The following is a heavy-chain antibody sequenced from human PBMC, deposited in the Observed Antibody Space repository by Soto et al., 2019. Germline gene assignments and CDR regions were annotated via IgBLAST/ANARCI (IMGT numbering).Heavy chain of an antibody. V-gene: IGHV4-30-4*01. Sequence: PSETLSLTCTVSGGSISSGDYYWSWIRQPPGKGLEWIGYIHSSGSTYYNPSLKSRVTISVDTSKNQVYRKLSSVTAADTAVYYCARRRPGVTTGPLLFPLDFWRQGTLVTVSS. D-gene: IGHD4-17*01. CDR1: GGSISSGDYY. J-gene: IGHJ4*02. CDR3: ARRRPGVTTGPLLFPLDF. CDR2: IHSSGST.